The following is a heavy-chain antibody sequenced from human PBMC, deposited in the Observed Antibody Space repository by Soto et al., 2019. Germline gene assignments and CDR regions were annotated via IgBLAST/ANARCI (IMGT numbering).Heavy chain of an antibody. Sequence: ASVKVSCKASGGTFSSYAISWVRQAPGQGLEWMGGIIPIFGTANYAQKFQGRVTITADESTSTAYMELSSLRSEDTAVYYCWSCDRGGCGGDLPNWYFDLWGRGTLVTVSS. D-gene: IGHD2-21*02. CDR3: WSCDRGGCGGDLPNWYFDL. V-gene: IGHV1-69*13. CDR2: IIPIFGTA. J-gene: IGHJ2*01. CDR1: GGTFSSYA.